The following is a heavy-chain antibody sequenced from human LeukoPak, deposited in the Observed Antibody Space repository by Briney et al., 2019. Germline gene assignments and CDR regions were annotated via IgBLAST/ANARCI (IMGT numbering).Heavy chain of an antibody. J-gene: IGHJ4*02. CDR1: GVSIGSGGY. CDR2: IFYIGSA. D-gene: IGHD2-15*01. V-gene: IGHV4-4*02. CDR3: ARHGSYSLAF. Sequence: SGILSLTCAVSGVSIGSGGYWSWVRQPPGKGLEWIGQIFYIGSAHYNPSFESRVIMSIDNSRNQLSLRFNSVTAADTAVYYCARHGSYSLAFWGQGALVTVSS.